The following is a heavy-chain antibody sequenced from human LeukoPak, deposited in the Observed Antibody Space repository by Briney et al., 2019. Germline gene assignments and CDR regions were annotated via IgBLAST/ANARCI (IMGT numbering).Heavy chain of an antibody. D-gene: IGHD6-6*01. Sequence: GGSLRLSCAASGFTVSSNYMSWVRQAPGKGLEWGSVIYSGGRTYYADSVKGRFTISRDNSKNTLYLQMNSLRAEDTAVYYCARGHIAARGRVFGYWGQGTLVTVSS. CDR2: IYSGGRT. CDR1: GFTVSSNY. V-gene: IGHV3-66*01. J-gene: IGHJ4*02. CDR3: ARGHIAARGRVFGY.